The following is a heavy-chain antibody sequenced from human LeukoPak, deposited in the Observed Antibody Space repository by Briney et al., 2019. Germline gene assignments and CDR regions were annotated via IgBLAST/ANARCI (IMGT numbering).Heavy chain of an antibody. J-gene: IGHJ4*02. CDR1: GGSISSGGYS. CDR3: ARDRVRGNANPYFDY. D-gene: IGHD1-1*01. V-gene: IGHV4-61*08. Sequence: NPSETLSLTCAVSGGSISSGGYSWSWIRQPPGKGLEWIGYIYYSGSTNYNPSLKSRVTISIDTSKNQFSLKLSSVTAADTAVYYCARDRVRGNANPYFDYWGQGTLVTVSS. CDR2: IYYSGST.